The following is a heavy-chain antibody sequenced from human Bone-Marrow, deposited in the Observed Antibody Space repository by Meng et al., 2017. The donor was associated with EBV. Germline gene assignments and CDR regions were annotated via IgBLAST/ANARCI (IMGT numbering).Heavy chain of an antibody. J-gene: IGHJ4*02. CDR3: AHIIAARPFDY. V-gene: IGHV2-5*02. CDR2: IYWDDDK. D-gene: IGHD6-6*01. Sequence: QIALKESGSTLVKPTQTLTLNCTFSGFSLSTRGVGVGWIRQPPGKALEWLALIYWDDDKRYSPSLKSRLTITKDTSKNQVVLTMTNMDPVDAATYYCAHIIAARPFDYWGQGTLVTVSS. CDR1: GFSLSTRGVG.